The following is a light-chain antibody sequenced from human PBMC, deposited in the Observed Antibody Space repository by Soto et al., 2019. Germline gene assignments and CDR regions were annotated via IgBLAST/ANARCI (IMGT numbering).Light chain of an antibody. Sequence: EIVLTQSPGTLSLSPGERVTLSCRASQSVGSRYLAWYQQKPGQAPRLLIYAASTRATGIPDRFSGSGSGTALTLTITRLEPEDIAVYYCQYYGTSVFIFGGGTKVDIK. CDR2: AAS. J-gene: IGKJ4*01. CDR3: QYYGTSVFI. V-gene: IGKV3-20*01. CDR1: QSVGSRY.